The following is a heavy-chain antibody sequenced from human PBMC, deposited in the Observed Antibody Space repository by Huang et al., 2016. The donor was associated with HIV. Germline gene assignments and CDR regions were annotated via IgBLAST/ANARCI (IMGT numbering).Heavy chain of an antibody. CDR3: ARSEPSRYYFDY. CDR2: ISNEGSTK. V-gene: IGHV3-30-3*01. Sequence: QVQLVESGGGVVQPGTSLRLSCAASGFTFSNYAMNGVRQAPGKGLEWVAVISNEGSTKDYADSVKGRFTISRDNSKNTVYLQMNSLRAEDTAVYYCARSEPSRYYFDYWGQGTLVTVSS. J-gene: IGHJ4*02. CDR1: GFTFSNYA.